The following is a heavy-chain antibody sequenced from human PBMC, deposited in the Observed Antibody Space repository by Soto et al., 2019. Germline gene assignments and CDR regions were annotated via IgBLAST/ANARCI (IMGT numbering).Heavy chain of an antibody. Sequence: QVPLVQSGAEVKKPGASVKVSCKASGYTFTSYGITWVRQAPGQGLEWMGWISAYNGNTNYAQKLQGRVTMTTDTSTSTACMELRSLRSDDTAVYYCARERRPSYNWFDPWGQGTLVTVSS. J-gene: IGHJ5*02. CDR2: ISAYNGNT. CDR1: GYTFTSYG. CDR3: ARERRPSYNWFDP. V-gene: IGHV1-18*01.